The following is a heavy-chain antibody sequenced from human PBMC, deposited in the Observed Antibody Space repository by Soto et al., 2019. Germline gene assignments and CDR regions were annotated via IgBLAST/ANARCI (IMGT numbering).Heavy chain of an antibody. CDR1: GGTFSSYA. CDR2: IIPIFGTA. D-gene: IGHD2-15*01. Sequence: QVQLVQSGAEVKKPGSSVKVSCKASGGTFSSYAISWVRQAPGQGLEWMRGIIPIFGTANYAQKFQGRVTITADESTSTAYMELSSLRSEDTAVYYCARGGGDCSGGSCYPTFYYYYGMDVWGQGTTVTVSS. CDR3: ARGGGDCSGGSCYPTFYYYYGMDV. V-gene: IGHV1-69*12. J-gene: IGHJ6*02.